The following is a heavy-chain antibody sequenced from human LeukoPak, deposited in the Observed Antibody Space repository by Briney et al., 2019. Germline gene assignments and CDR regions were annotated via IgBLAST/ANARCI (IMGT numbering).Heavy chain of an antibody. CDR3: ARLEGYYYGMDV. Sequence: ASVKVSCKASGGTFSSYAISWVRQAPGQGLEWMGGIIPIFGTANYAQKFQGRVTITADESTSTAYMELSSLRSEDTAVYYCARLEGYYYGMDVWGQGTTVTVSS. CDR1: GGTFSSYA. J-gene: IGHJ6*02. CDR2: IIPIFGTA. V-gene: IGHV1-69*13.